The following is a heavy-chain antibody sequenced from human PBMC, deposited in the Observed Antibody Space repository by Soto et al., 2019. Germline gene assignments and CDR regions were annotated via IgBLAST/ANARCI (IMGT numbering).Heavy chain of an antibody. V-gene: IGHV4-59*01. D-gene: IGHD6-19*01. CDR3: ARSVAVPGAHIDY. CDR2: VYYTGST. J-gene: IGHJ4*02. Sequence: XETLYLTCSVSGCSISGSYWSWIRQSPGKGLEWLGYVYYTGSTNYSPSLRSRVSISVDTSKNEFSLRLSPVTAADTAVYFCARSVAVPGAHIDYWGQGTQVTVSS. CDR1: GCSISGSY.